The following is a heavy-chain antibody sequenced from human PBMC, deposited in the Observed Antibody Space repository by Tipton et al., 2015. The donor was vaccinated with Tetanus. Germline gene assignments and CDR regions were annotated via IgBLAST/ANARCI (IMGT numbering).Heavy chain of an antibody. Sequence: SLRLSCAASGFAVSDKYINWVRQAPGKGLEWVSLIYGGGVTYQADSVKGRFTNPGDNSKNTVYLQMSSLRAEDTAVYYCARQWDSIGLSAFDIWGQGTMVTVSS. J-gene: IGHJ3*02. CDR2: IYGGGVT. CDR1: GFAVSDKY. V-gene: IGHV3-53*01. CDR3: ARQWDSIGLSAFDI. D-gene: IGHD3-22*01.